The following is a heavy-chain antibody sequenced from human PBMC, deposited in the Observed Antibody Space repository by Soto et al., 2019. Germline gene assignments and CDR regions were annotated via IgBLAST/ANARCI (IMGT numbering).Heavy chain of an antibody. CDR3: AKDLTRQLAYWLDP. Sequence: QVQLVQSGAAVKKPGASVKVSCKASGFSFTGYYIHWLRQAPGQGLEWMGWINAHSGGTEYAQKFQGRVTLTRDTSIATAYLTLTSLTSDDTXXYYCAKDLTRQLAYWLDPWGQGTQVTVSS. V-gene: IGHV1-2*02. CDR2: INAHSGGT. D-gene: IGHD6-6*01. J-gene: IGHJ5*02. CDR1: GFSFTGYY.